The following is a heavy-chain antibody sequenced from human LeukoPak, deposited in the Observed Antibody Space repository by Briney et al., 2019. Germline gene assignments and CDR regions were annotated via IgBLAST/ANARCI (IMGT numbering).Heavy chain of an antibody. Sequence: ASVKVSCKTSGYTFTKYLIHWVRQAPGQGLEWVGTINPNGDATNYAPRLQGRLTLAQDTSTSTVYMELRGLTPDDTAVYYCARPLFCAFDNCGYWLDPWGPGTLVTVSS. J-gene: IGHJ5*02. V-gene: IGHV1-46*01. CDR2: INPNGDAT. D-gene: IGHD1-20*01. CDR1: GYTFTKYL. CDR3: ARPLFCAFDNCGYWLDP.